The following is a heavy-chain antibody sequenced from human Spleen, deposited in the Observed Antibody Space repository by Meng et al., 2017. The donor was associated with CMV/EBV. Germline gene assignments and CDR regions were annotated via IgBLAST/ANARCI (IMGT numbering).Heavy chain of an antibody. CDR2: IYPGDSDT. J-gene: IGHJ4*02. CDR1: GYRFTNYW. Sequence: KVSCKASGYRFTNYWIGWVRQMPGKGLEWMGIIYPGDSDTSYSPSFQGQVTISADKSITTAYLQWSSLKASDTAMYYCAKLNGQMAAHYWGQGTLVTVSS. D-gene: IGHD5-24*01. V-gene: IGHV5-51*01. CDR3: AKLNGQMAAHY.